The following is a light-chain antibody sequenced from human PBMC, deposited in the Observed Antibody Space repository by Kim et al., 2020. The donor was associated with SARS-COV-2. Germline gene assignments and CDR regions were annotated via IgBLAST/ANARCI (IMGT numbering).Light chain of an antibody. CDR1: SLRSYY. CDR2: GKN. Sequence: SSELTQDPAVSVALGQTVRITCQGDSLRSYYASWYQQKPGQAPVLVIYGKNNRPSGIPDRFSGSSSVNTASLTITGAHAEDEADYYCNSRDSSGNHLVFG. V-gene: IGLV3-19*01. J-gene: IGLJ2*01. CDR3: NSRDSSGNHLV.